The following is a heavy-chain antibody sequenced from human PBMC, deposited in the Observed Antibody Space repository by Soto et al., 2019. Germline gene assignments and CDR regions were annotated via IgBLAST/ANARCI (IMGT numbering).Heavy chain of an antibody. CDR1: GFTFSSYA. CDR3: AKKTEYSNYGTDWFDP. CDR2: ISGSGGST. D-gene: IGHD4-4*01. J-gene: IGHJ5*02. V-gene: IGHV3-23*01. Sequence: GGSLRLSCAASGFTFSSYAMSWVRQAPGKGLEWVSAISGSGGSTYYADSVKGRFTISRDNSKNTLYLQMNSLRAEDTAVYYCAKKTEYSNYGTDWFDPWGQGTLVTVSS.